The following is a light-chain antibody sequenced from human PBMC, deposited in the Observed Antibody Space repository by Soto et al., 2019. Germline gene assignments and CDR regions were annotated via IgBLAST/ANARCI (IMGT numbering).Light chain of an antibody. V-gene: IGKV3-15*01. CDR3: QQRVNWPPT. CDR2: GAS. Sequence: EIVITQSPATLSVSHGERATLSCRASQSVSSNLAWYQQKPGQAPRLLIYGASTRATGIPARFSGSGSGTDFTLIISSLEPEDFAVYYCQQRVNWPPTFGGGTKVDI. CDR1: QSVSSN. J-gene: IGKJ4*01.